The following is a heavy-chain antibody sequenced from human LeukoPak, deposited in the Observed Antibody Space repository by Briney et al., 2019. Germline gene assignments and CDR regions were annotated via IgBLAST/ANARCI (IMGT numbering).Heavy chain of an antibody. Sequence: ASVKVSCKASGYTFTSYDINWVRQATGQGLEWMGWMNPNSGNTGYAQKFQGRVTMTRNTSISTAYMELSSLRAEDTAVYYCARDLMYSSGWPWHFQHWGQGTLVTVSS. J-gene: IGHJ1*01. CDR2: MNPNSGNT. CDR1: GYTFTSYD. D-gene: IGHD6-19*01. V-gene: IGHV1-8*01. CDR3: ARDLMYSSGWPWHFQH.